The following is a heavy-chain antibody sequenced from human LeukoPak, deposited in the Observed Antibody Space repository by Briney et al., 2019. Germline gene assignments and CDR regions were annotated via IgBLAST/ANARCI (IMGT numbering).Heavy chain of an antibody. CDR3: AKYGPQDSGSSHFDY. CDR1: GFTFSSSA. J-gene: IGHJ4*02. CDR2: ISNNGGYT. Sequence: PGGSLRLSCAASGFTFSSSAMSWVRQAPGKGLEWVSAISNNGGYTYYADSVKGRFTTSRDNSKNTLFLQMNSLRAEDTAIYYCAKYGPQDSGSSHFDYWGQGALVTVSS. D-gene: IGHD1-26*01. V-gene: IGHV3-23*01.